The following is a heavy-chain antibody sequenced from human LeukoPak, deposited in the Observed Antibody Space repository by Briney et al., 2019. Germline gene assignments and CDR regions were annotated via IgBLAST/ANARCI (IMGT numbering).Heavy chain of an antibody. V-gene: IGHV3-53*01. CDR3: ARGYYDFWSGCSPADY. D-gene: IGHD3-3*01. Sequence: PGGSLRLSCAASGFTVSSNYMSWVRQAPGKGLEWVSVIYSGGSTYYADSVKGRFTISRDNSKNTLYLQMNSLRAEDTAVYYCARGYYDFWSGCSPADYWGQGTLVTVSS. J-gene: IGHJ4*02. CDR1: GFTVSSNY. CDR2: IYSGGST.